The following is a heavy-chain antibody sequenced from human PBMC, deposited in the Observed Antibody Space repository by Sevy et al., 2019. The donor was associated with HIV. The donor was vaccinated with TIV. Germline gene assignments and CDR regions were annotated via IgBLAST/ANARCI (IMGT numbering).Heavy chain of an antibody. V-gene: IGHV3-9*01. D-gene: IGHD1-7*01. CDR3: AKDGAATNYYYMDV. CDR2: ISWNSGSI. J-gene: IGHJ6*03. CDR1: GFTFDDYA. Sequence: SLRLSCAASGFTFDDYAMHWVRQAPGKGLEWVSGISWNSGSIGYADSVKGRFTISRDNVKNSLYLQMNSLRAEDTALYYCAKDGAATNYYYMDVWGKGTTVTVSS.